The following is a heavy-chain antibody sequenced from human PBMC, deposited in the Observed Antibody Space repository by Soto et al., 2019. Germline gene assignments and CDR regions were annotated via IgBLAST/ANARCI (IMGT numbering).Heavy chain of an antibody. CDR1: GFTFSSYE. V-gene: IGHV3-48*03. CDR3: ARELYDFWSGYPKGGYYVMDV. J-gene: IGHJ6*02. D-gene: IGHD3-3*01. Sequence: GGSLRLSCAASGFTFSSYEMNWVRQAPGKGLEWVSYISSSGSTIYYADSVKGRFTISRDSAKNSLYLQMNSLRAEDTAVYYCARELYDFWSGYPKGGYYVMDVWGQRTTVTVS. CDR2: ISSSGSTI.